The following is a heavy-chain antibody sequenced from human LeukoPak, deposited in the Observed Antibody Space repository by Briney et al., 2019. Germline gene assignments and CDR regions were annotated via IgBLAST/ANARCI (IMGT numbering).Heavy chain of an antibody. CDR1: GFSFNGYW. CDR3: TRDYNHGMDV. J-gene: IGHJ6*02. CDR2: INVDGSVT. Sequence: GGSLRLSCAASGFSFNGYWMHWVRLVPGKGPMWVSCINVDGSVTRYVDSVKGRFTISRDNARNTLYLQMNSLGVEGTAVYYCTRDYNHGMDVWGQGTTVTVSS. V-gene: IGHV3-74*01.